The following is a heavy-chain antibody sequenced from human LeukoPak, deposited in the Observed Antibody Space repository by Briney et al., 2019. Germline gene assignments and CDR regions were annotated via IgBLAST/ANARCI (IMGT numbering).Heavy chain of an antibody. CDR3: ARDSNLGYCIDPLCYSGRY. CDR2: INLSGGT. J-gene: IGHJ4*02. D-gene: IGHD2-8*01. CDR1: GASFSDYY. V-gene: IGHV4-34*01. Sequence: SPSLSPTCNLAGASFSDYYCTSVRQPAGKGLEWVGGINLSGGTQYNPSLKSRISISGDTTKNQFSLKLASVTAADTAVYYCARDSNLGYCIDPLCYSGRYWGQGTLVTVSS.